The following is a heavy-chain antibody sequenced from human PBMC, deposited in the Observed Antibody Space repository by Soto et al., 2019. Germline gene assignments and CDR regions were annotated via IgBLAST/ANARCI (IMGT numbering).Heavy chain of an antibody. CDR2: IIPIFGTA. CDR1: GGTFSSYA. J-gene: IGHJ4*02. V-gene: IGHV1-69*01. D-gene: IGHD5-12*01. Sequence: QVQLVQSGAEVKKPGSSVKVSCKASGGTFSSYAISWVRQAHGPGLEWMGGIIPIFGTAHYAQKFQGSVTITADESTSTADMELSSLRSADTAVYYCAIDGGSSGYDLAFDYWCQGTMVTVSS. CDR3: AIDGGSSGYDLAFDY.